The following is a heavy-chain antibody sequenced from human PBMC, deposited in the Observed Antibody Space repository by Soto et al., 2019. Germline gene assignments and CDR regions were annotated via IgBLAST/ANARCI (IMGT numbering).Heavy chain of an antibody. CDR2: IYHSGST. J-gene: IGHJ6*02. CDR3: ARVSGSYYYGMDV. V-gene: IGHV4-4*02. CDR1: GGSISSSNW. Sequence: PSETLSLTCAVSGGSISSSNWWSWVRQPPGKGLEWIGEIYHSGSTNYNPSFKSRVTISVDKSKNQFSLKLSSVTAADTAVYYCARVSGSYYYGMDVWGQGTTVT. D-gene: IGHD1-26*01.